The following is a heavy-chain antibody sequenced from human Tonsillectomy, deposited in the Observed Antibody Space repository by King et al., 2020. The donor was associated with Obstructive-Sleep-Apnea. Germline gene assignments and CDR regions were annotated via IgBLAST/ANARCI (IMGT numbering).Heavy chain of an antibody. CDR3: ATRNPAYPMVRGVINPYYYYGMDV. Sequence: VQLVQSGAEVKKPGASVKVSCKDSGDIFITYGTNWVRQAPGQGLEWMGWISAYNGDTNYAQKFQGRVTMTTDTSTSTAYMELRSLRSDDTAVYYCATRNPAYPMVRGVINPYYYYGMDVWGLGTTVTVSS. CDR1: GDIFITYG. D-gene: IGHD3-10*01. CDR2: ISAYNGDT. V-gene: IGHV1-18*04. J-gene: IGHJ6*02.